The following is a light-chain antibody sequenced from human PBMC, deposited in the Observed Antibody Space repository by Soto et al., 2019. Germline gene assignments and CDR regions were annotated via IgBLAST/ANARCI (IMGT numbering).Light chain of an antibody. V-gene: IGLV2-14*01. Sequence: QSALTQPASVSGSPGQSITIPRTGTSSDLAIYNYISWYQQQPGKAPKLMIYQVTNRPSGVSNRFSGSRSGNTASLTISGLQAEDEADYYCSSYTDSSNYVFGTGTKLTVL. J-gene: IGLJ1*01. CDR3: SSYTDSSNYV. CDR2: QVT. CDR1: SSDLAIYNY.